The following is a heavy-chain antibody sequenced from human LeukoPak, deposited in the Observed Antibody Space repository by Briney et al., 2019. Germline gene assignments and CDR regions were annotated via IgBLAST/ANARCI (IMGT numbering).Heavy chain of an antibody. V-gene: IGHV3-21*01. CDR1: RLTFSSYA. Sequence: GGSLRLSCAASRLTFSSYAMSWVRQAPGKGLEWVSFISTSSSYIHNADSVKGRFTISRDNAENSLYLQMNSLRAEDTAVYYCARAAIAAARIYYYMDVWGKGTTVTVSS. CDR2: ISTSSSYI. D-gene: IGHD6-13*01. J-gene: IGHJ6*03. CDR3: ARAAIAAARIYYYMDV.